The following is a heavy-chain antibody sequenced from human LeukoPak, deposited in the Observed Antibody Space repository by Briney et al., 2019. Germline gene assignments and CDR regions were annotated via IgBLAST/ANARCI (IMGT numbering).Heavy chain of an antibody. Sequence: GGSLRLXCAASGFTFSSYAMHWVRQAPGKGLEYVSAISSNGGSTYYANSVKGRFTISRDNSKNTLYLQMGSLRAEDMAVYYCARDRDRDYGSGSYFLWYFDLWGRGTLVTVSS. J-gene: IGHJ2*01. CDR3: ARDRDRDYGSGSYFLWYFDL. CDR1: GFTFSSYA. CDR2: ISSNGGST. V-gene: IGHV3-64*01. D-gene: IGHD3-10*01.